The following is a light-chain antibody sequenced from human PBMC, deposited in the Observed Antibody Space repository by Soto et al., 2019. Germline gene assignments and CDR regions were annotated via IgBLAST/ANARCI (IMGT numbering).Light chain of an antibody. Sequence: QSVLTQPASVSGSPGQSITISCTGTSSDVGAYNYVSWYQQHPGKAPKLMIYEVSNRPSGVSNRFSGSKSGNTASLTISGLPAEDEADYCCMSYTISNTRVFGGGTKLTVL. CDR2: EVS. V-gene: IGLV2-14*01. CDR1: SSDVGAYNY. CDR3: MSYTISNTRV. J-gene: IGLJ3*02.